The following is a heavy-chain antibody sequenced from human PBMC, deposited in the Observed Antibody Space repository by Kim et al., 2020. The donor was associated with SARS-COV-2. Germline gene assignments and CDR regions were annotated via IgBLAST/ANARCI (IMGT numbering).Heavy chain of an antibody. V-gene: IGHV3-23*03. J-gene: IGHJ4*02. CDR2: IYSGGSST. Sequence: GGSLRLSCAASGFTFSSYAMSWVRQAPGKGLEWVSVIYSGGSSTYYADSVKGRFTFSRDNSKNTVYLLMNSLRAEDTAVYYCATVALGGWYYFDYWGQGTLVTVSS. CDR3: ATVALGGWYYFDY. D-gene: IGHD6-19*01. CDR1: GFTFSSYA.